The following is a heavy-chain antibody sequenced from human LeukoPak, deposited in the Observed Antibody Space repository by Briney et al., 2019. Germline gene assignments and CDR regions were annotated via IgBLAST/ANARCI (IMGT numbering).Heavy chain of an antibody. V-gene: IGHV4-61*02. CDR2: IYTSGST. D-gene: IGHD5-24*01. CDR1: GGSISSGSYY. CDR3: ASEDGYNWVRAFDI. J-gene: IGHJ3*02. Sequence: PSQTLPLTCTVSGGSISSGSYYWSWIRQPAGKGLEWIGRIYTSGSTNYNPSLKSRVTISVDTSKNQFSLKLSSVTAADTAVYYCASEDGYNWVRAFDIWGQGTMVTVSS.